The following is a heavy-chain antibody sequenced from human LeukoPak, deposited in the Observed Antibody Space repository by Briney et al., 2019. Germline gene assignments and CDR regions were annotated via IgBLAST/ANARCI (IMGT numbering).Heavy chain of an antibody. J-gene: IGHJ6*02. V-gene: IGHV1-24*01. D-gene: IGHD2-2*02. Sequence: ASVEVSCKVSGYTLTELSMHWVRQAPGKGLEWMGGFDPEDGETIYAQKFQGRVTMTEDTSTDTAYLELSSLRSEDTAVYYCATGQYQLLYGGYYYGMDVWGQGTTVTVSS. CDR3: ATGQYQLLYGGYYYGMDV. CDR1: GYTLTELS. CDR2: FDPEDGET.